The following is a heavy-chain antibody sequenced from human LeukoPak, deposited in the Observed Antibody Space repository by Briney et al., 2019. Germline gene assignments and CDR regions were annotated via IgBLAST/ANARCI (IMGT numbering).Heavy chain of an antibody. D-gene: IGHD2-21*02. CDR3: ARLHLTASLAAVYFDN. V-gene: IGHV5-51*01. J-gene: IGHJ4*02. Sequence: GESLKISCKGSGYSFTNQWIGWVRQMPGKGLEWMGIIYPGDSDTRYSPSFQGQVTFSADKSISTASLQWSSLKASDTAMYYCARLHLTASLAAVYFDNWGQGTLVTVSS. CDR2: IYPGDSDT. CDR1: GYSFTNQW.